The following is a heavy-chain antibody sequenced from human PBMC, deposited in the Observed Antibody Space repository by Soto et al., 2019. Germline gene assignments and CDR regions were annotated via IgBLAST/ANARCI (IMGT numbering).Heavy chain of an antibody. V-gene: IGHV1-18*01. CDR1: GYTFTSYG. J-gene: IGHJ5*02. CDR2: ISAYNGNT. CDR3: ACAAQGSWYAP. D-gene: IGHD2-15*01. Sequence: QVQLVQSGAEVKKPGASVKVSCKASGYTFTSYGISWVRQAPGQGLEWMGWISAYNGNTNYAQKLQGRDTMTTDTSTSTDNLQLRRLRWVGTAGYDCACAAQGSWYAPWGQGTLVTVSS.